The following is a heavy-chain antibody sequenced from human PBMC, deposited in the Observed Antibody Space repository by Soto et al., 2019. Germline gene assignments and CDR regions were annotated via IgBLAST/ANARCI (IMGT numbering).Heavy chain of an antibody. Sequence: QVQLQQSGPGLVKPSQTLSLTCAISGDSVSSNSAAWNWIRQSPSRGLEWLGRTYYRSKWYNDYPEXVKSGITINPXXSXNXSSRQLNSVTPEDTAVYYCARGGGCDARYYYYGMDVWGQGTTVTVSS. J-gene: IGHJ6*02. CDR1: GDSVSSNSAA. CDR3: ARGGGCDARYYYYGMDV. V-gene: IGHV6-1*01. D-gene: IGHD2-2*01. CDR2: TYYRSKWYN.